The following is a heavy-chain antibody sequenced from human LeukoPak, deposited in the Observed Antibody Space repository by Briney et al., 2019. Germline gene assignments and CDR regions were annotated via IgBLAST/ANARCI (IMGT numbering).Heavy chain of an antibody. J-gene: IGHJ4*02. V-gene: IGHV3-21*01. D-gene: IGHD4-17*01. CDR3: VKDLTTVTTQGDY. CDR1: GFTFSSYS. CDR2: ISSSSSYI. Sequence: GGSLRLSCAASGFTFSSYSMNWVRQAPGKGLEWVSSISSSSSYIYYADSVKGRFTISRDNSKNTLYLQMNSLRDDDTAVYHCVKDLTTVTTQGDYWGQGTLVTVSS.